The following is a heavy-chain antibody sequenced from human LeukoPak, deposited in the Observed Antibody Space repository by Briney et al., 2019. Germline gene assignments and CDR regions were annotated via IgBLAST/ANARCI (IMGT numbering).Heavy chain of an antibody. CDR1: GLTFSSYA. CDR3: AKGGINYFDY. CDR2: ISSSGAIT. V-gene: IGHV3-23*01. Sequence: GGSLRLSCAASGLTFSSYAMSWVRQAPGKGLEWVSSISSSGAITYHADSVKGGFTISRDNSKNTLYLQMNSLRAEDTAIYYCAKGGINYFDYWGQGTLVTVSS. J-gene: IGHJ4*02. D-gene: IGHD1-26*01.